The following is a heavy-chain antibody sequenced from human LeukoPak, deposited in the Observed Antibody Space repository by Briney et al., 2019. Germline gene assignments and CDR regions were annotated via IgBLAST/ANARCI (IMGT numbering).Heavy chain of an antibody. V-gene: IGHV3-48*03. CDR3: ARDRSKVTAYDDALDI. CDR1: GFTFSSYE. D-gene: IGHD2-21*02. CDR2: ISDIGSTQ. Sequence: VGSLRLSCSASGFTFSSYELNWVRQAPGKGLEWISYISDIGSTQHYADSVKGRFTISRDNAKNSLYLQMNSLTVDDTAVYYCARDRSKVTAYDDALDIWGQGTMVMVSS. J-gene: IGHJ3*02.